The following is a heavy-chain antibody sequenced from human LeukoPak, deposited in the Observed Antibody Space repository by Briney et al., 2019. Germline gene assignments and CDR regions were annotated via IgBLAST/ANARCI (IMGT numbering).Heavy chain of an antibody. V-gene: IGHV3-30-3*01. Sequence: PGGSLRLSCAASGFTFSSYAMHWVRQAPGKGLEWVAVISYDGSNKYYADSVKGRFTISRDNSKNTLYLQMNSLRAEDTAVYYCARAPPGYDSSHWGQGTLVTVSS. CDR2: ISYDGSNK. D-gene: IGHD3-22*01. J-gene: IGHJ4*02. CDR3: ARAPPGYDSSH. CDR1: GFTFSSYA.